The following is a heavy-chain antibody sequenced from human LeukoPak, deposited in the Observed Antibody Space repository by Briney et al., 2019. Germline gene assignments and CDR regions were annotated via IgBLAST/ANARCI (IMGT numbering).Heavy chain of an antibody. V-gene: IGHV3-23*01. CDR1: GFTFSSYG. J-gene: IGHJ4*02. CDR2: ISGSVGTI. Sequence: GGSLRLSCAASGFTFSSYGMSWVRQAPGKGLEWVSRISGSVGTIYYADSVKGRFTISRDNSKNTLYLQMNNLRAEDSAVYYCAKAPVTTCSGAYCYPFDYWGQGTLVTVSS. D-gene: IGHD2-15*01. CDR3: AKAPVTTCSGAYCYPFDY.